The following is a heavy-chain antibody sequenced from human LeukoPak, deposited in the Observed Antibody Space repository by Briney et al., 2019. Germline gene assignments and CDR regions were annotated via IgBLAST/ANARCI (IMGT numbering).Heavy chain of an antibody. CDR2: ISGSGGST. CDR3: AKDLDYYDSSGYYY. Sequence: GGSLRLSCAASGFTFSSYAMSWVRQAPGKGLEWVSAISGSGGSTYYADSVKGRFTISRDNSKNALYLQMNSLRAEDTAVYYCAKDLDYYDSSGYYYWGQGTLVTVSS. CDR1: GFTFSSYA. D-gene: IGHD3-22*01. V-gene: IGHV3-23*01. J-gene: IGHJ4*02.